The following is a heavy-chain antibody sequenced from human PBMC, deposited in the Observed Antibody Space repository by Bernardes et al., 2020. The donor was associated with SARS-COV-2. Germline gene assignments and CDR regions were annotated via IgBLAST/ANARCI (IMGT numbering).Heavy chain of an antibody. D-gene: IGHD6-13*01. CDR2: ISSSSSYI. J-gene: IGHJ3*02. CDR3: ARNSSSWFGGVAFDI. CDR1: GFTFNSYS. V-gene: IGHV3-21*01. Sequence: GSLRLSCAASGFTFNSYSMNWVRQAPGKGLEWVSSISSSSSYINYADSVKGRFTISRDNAKNSLYLQMDSLRAEDTAVYYCARNSSSWFGGVAFDIWGQGTMVTVSS.